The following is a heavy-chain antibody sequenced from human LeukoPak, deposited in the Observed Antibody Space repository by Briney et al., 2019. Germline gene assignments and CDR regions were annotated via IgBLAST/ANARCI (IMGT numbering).Heavy chain of an antibody. CDR3: ARVTRGVDGHDWFDP. V-gene: IGHV4-34*01. CDR1: GGSFSGYY. Sequence: SETLSLTCAVYGGSFSGYYWSWIRQPPGKGLEWIGEINHSGSTNYNPSLKSRVTISIATSKNQSSLKVTSVTAAETAVYYCARVTRGVDGHDWFDPWGQGTLITVSS. D-gene: IGHD2-15*01. CDR2: INHSGST. J-gene: IGHJ5*02.